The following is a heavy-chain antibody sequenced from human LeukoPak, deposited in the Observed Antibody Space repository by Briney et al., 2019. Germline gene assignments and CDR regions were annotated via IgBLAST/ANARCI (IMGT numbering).Heavy chain of an antibody. V-gene: IGHV4-59*01. D-gene: IGHD3-3*01. Sequence: GSLRLSCAASGFTFGSYAMSWIRQPPGKGLEWIGKIYHSGSTNYNPSLKSRVTISVDTSKNQISLKLSSVTAADTAVYYCARSPQHYDFWSGYSTYFDYWGQGTLVTVSS. CDR2: IYHSGST. J-gene: IGHJ4*02. CDR1: GFTFGSYA. CDR3: ARSPQHYDFWSGYSTYFDY.